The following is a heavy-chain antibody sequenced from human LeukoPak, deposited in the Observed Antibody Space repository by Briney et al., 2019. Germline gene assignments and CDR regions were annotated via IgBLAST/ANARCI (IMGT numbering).Heavy chain of an antibody. D-gene: IGHD3-10*01. CDR1: GGSISSSNW. CDR3: ARDPVGYYGSGSYSRWFDP. Sequence: NPSETLSLTCAVSGGSISSSNWWSWVRQPPGKGLEWIGEIYHSGSTNYNPSLKSRVTISVDKSKNQFSLKLSSVTAADTAVYYCARDPVGYYGSGSYSRWFDPWGQGTLVTVSS. CDR2: IYHSGST. V-gene: IGHV4-4*02. J-gene: IGHJ5*02.